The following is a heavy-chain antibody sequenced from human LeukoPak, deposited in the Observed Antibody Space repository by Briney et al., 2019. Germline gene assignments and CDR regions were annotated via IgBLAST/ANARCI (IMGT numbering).Heavy chain of an antibody. V-gene: IGHV4-4*07. Sequence: SETLSLTCTVSGGSISSYYWSWIRQPAGKGLEWIGRIYTSGSTNYNPSLKSRVTMSVDTSKNQFSLKLSSVTAADTAVYYCARDTYYYDGSGYWADYWGQGTLVTVSS. J-gene: IGHJ4*02. CDR2: IYTSGST. D-gene: IGHD3-22*01. CDR1: GGSISSYY. CDR3: ARDTYYYDGSGYWADY.